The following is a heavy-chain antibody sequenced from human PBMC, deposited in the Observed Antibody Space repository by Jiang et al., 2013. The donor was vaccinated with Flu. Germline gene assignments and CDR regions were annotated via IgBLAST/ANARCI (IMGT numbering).Heavy chain of an antibody. Sequence: EVQLVESGGGLVQPGGSLRLSCAASGFTFNSYWMHWVRQGTGKGLVWVSRMNSDGSATAYAASVKGRFTISRDNAKNMLYLQMNSLRAEDTAVYYCVRGLTAYSNTYNDYWGQGTLVTVSS. V-gene: IGHV3-74*01. D-gene: IGHD6-13*01. J-gene: IGHJ4*02. CDR3: VRGLTAYSNTYNDY. CDR1: GFTFNSYW. CDR2: MNSDGSAT.